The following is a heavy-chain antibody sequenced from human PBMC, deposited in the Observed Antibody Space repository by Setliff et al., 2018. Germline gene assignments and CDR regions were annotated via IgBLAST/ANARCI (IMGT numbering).Heavy chain of an antibody. CDR2: IYTSGST. Sequence: SETLSLTCTVSGGSISSSSYYWSWIRQPPWKGLEWIGYIYTSGSTNYNPSLKSRVTISLDTSKNQFSLKLSSVTAADTAVYYCARGRYFESSSYYFPFDYWGLGTLVTV. CDR1: GGSISSSSYY. J-gene: IGHJ4*02. D-gene: IGHD3-22*01. CDR3: ARGRYFESSSYYFPFDY. V-gene: IGHV4-61*05.